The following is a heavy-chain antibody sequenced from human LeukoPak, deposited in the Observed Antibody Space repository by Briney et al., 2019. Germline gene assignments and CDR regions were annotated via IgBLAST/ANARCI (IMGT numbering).Heavy chain of an antibody. CDR2: IYTSGST. CDR3: ARRPYYYDSSGYYFDY. CDR1: GGSISSGSYY. Sequence: SETLSLTCTVSGGSISSGSYYWSWIRQPAGKGLEWIGRIYTSGSTNYNPSLKSRVTISVDTSKNQFSLKLSSVTAADTAVYYCARRPYYYDSSGYYFDYWGQGTLVTVSS. J-gene: IGHJ4*02. V-gene: IGHV4-61*02. D-gene: IGHD3-22*01.